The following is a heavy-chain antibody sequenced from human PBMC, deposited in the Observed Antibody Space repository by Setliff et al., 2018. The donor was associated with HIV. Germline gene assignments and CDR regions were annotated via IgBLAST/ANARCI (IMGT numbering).Heavy chain of an antibody. J-gene: IGHJ2*01. CDR3: ARRDRSGFYYWYFDL. Sequence: SETLSLTCAVYGGSFSGYYWSWIRQPPGKGLEWIGEINHSGSTNYNPSLKSRVTISVDTSKNQFSLKLSSVTAADTAVYYCARRDRSGFYYWYFDLWGRGTLVTVSS. D-gene: IGHD3-22*01. CDR1: GGSFSGYY. V-gene: IGHV4-34*01. CDR2: INHSGST.